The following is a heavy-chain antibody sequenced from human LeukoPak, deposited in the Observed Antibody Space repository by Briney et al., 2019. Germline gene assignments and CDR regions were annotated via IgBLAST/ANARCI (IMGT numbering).Heavy chain of an antibody. J-gene: IGHJ3*01. CDR2: IYHSGNT. V-gene: IGHV4-4*02. Sequence: SGTLSLTCAVSGGSISSSNWWSWVRQPPGKGLEWIGEIYHSGNTNYNPSLKSRVTISVDKSKNQFSLKLRSVTAADTAVYYCARVFRLWGMEGDPWTFDVWGPGTMVIVSS. CDR1: GGSISSSNW. CDR3: ARVFRLWGMEGDPWTFDV. D-gene: IGHD2-21*01.